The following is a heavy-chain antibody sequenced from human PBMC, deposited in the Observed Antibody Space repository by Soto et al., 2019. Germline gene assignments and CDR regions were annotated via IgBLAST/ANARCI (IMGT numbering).Heavy chain of an antibody. V-gene: IGHV3-53*01. CDR2: FYSGGST. CDR1: RFSVSSAY. J-gene: IGHJ4*02. Sequence: GGSLRLSCAVSRFSVSSAYMNWVRQRPGKGLEWVSVFYSGGSTYYADFVQGRFTMSRDESKNTLDLHMDSLRADDTAVYYCARARDVVDGNYFYSWSQGALVTVSS. D-gene: IGHD2-15*01. CDR3: ARARDVVDGNYFYS.